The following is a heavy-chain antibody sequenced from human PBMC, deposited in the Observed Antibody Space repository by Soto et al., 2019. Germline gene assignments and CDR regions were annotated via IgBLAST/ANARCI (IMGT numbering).Heavy chain of an antibody. CDR1: GDTFSDYT. Sequence: QVQLVQSGAEVTKPGSSVKVSCKASGDTFSDYTISWVRQAPGQGLEWMGGIVPIFGKPTYTQKFQGRVTITADKSTTTAYMELSSLRSEDTATYYCARGKDGSDYYFDSWGQGTLVTVSS. CDR2: IVPIFGKP. J-gene: IGHJ4*02. CDR3: ARGKDGSDYYFDS. D-gene: IGHD3-22*01. V-gene: IGHV1-69*06.